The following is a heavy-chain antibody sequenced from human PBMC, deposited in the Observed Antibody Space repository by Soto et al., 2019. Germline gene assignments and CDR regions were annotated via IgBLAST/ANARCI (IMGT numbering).Heavy chain of an antibody. V-gene: IGHV1-69*12. J-gene: IGHJ4*02. Sequence: QVQLVQSGAEVRQPASSVKVSCKTSGGTFSSYAISWVRQAPGQGLEWMGGIVPIVDTSTYAQKFQGRVTITADESTSTFYMQLSSLRSDATAVYYCVRVVAIPGYPDNWGQGTLVTVSS. CDR1: GGTFSSYA. D-gene: IGHD5-12*01. CDR3: VRVVAIPGYPDN. CDR2: IVPIVDTS.